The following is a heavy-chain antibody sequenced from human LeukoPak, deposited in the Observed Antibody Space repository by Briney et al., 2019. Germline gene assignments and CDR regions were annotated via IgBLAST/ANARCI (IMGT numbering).Heavy chain of an antibody. D-gene: IGHD2-2*02. CDR3: ARGLGKFYCSSTSCYNYNWFDP. Sequence: PGGSLRLSCAASGFTFSSYWMSWVRQAPGKGLEWVANIKQDGSEKYYVDSVKGRFTISRDNAKNSLYLQMNSLRAEDTAVYYCARGLGKFYCSSTSCYNYNWFDPWGQGTLVTVSS. CDR1: GFTFSSYW. J-gene: IGHJ5*02. V-gene: IGHV3-7*01. CDR2: IKQDGSEK.